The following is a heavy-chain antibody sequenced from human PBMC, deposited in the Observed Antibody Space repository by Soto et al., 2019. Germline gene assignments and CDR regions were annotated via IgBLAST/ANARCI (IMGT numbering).Heavy chain of an antibody. D-gene: IGHD3-3*01. CDR2: ISAYNGNT. CDR3: ARGVDYDFWSGENWFDS. CDR1: GYTFTSYG. V-gene: IGHV1-18*01. Sequence: ASVKVSCKASGYTFTSYGISWVRQAPGQGLEWMGWISAYNGNTNYAQKLQGRVTMTTDTSTSTAYMELRSLRSDDTAVYYCARGVDYDFWSGENWFDSWGQGTLVTVSS. J-gene: IGHJ5*01.